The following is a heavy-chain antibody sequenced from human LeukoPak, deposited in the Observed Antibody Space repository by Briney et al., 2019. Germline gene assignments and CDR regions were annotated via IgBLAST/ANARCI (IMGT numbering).Heavy chain of an antibody. J-gene: IGHJ4*02. CDR2: TIPILGIA. Sequence: SVKVSCKASGGTFSSYAISWVRQAPGQGLEWMGRTIPILGIANYAQKFQGRVTITADKSTSTAYMELSSLRSEDTAVYYCARRTPFLMGWGQGTLVTVSS. CDR1: GGTFSSYA. D-gene: IGHD2-8*01. V-gene: IGHV1-69*04. CDR3: ARRTPFLMG.